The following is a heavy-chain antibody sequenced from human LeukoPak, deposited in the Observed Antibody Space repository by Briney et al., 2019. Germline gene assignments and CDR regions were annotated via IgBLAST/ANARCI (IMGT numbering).Heavy chain of an antibody. V-gene: IGHV1-2*02. D-gene: IGHD5-12*01. Sequence: ASVKVSCKASGYTFTDYYMHWVRQAPGQGLEWMGWINPNSGATNSAQKFQGRVTMTRDTSISTAYMELSRLRSDDTAFYYCARVGGRGYSYGHFDHWGQGTLVTVSS. J-gene: IGHJ4*02. CDR2: INPNSGAT. CDR1: GYTFTDYY. CDR3: ARVGGRGYSYGHFDH.